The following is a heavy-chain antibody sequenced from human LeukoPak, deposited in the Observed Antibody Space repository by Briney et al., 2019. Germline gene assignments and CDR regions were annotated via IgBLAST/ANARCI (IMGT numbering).Heavy chain of an antibody. CDR1: GFTFSTEA. Sequence: GGSLRLSCEVSGFTFSTEAMTWVRQAPGKGLECVSSISDSSRTTYYADSVQGRFTISRDNSRNTVYLQMNSLRVEDTAFYYCAKKLGFIPQFDYWSQGTLVAVSS. CDR3: AKKLGFIPQFDY. V-gene: IGHV3-23*01. CDR2: ISDSSRTT. J-gene: IGHJ4*02. D-gene: IGHD6-13*01.